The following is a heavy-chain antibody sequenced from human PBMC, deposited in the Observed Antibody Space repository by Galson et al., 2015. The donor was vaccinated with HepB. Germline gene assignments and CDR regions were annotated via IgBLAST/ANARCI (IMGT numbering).Heavy chain of an antibody. CDR1: GNGFSSHA. Sequence: SLRLSCAASGNGFSSHALHWVRQAPDKGLEWVALISDGGAEDYYADSVMGRFAVSRDNFTNILHLQMNSLRPEDTAVYYCARAYSTYWASGFWGQGTLVTVSS. V-gene: IGHV3-30*01. CDR3: ARAYSTYWASGF. J-gene: IGHJ4*02. CDR2: ISDGGAED. D-gene: IGHD2-2*01.